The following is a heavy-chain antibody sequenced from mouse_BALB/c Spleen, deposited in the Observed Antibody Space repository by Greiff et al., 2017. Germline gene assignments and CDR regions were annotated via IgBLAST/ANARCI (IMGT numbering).Heavy chain of an antibody. Sequence: QVQLKESGPELVKPGASVKISCKASGYSFTGYFMNWVKQSHGKSLEWIGEIDPSDSYTNYNQKFKGKATLTVDKSSSTAYMQLSSLTSEDSAVYYCARGIYGRGFAYWGQGTLVTVSA. CDR3: ARGIYGRGFAY. J-gene: IGHJ3*01. CDR2: IDPSDSYT. D-gene: IGHD1-1*01. CDR1: GYSFTGYF. V-gene: IGHV1S126*01.